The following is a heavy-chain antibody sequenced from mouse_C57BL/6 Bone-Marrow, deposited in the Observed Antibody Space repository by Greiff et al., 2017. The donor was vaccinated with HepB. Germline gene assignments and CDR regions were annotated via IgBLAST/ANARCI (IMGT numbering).Heavy chain of an antibody. J-gene: IGHJ2*01. V-gene: IGHV5-6*01. Sequence: VQLQQSGGDLVKPGGSLKLSCAASGFTFSSYGMSWVRQTPDKRLEWVATISSGGSYTYYPDSVKGRFTISRDNAKNTLYLQMSSLKSEDSAMYYCAREIDYDYDKDYFDYWGQGTTLTVSS. D-gene: IGHD2-4*01. CDR3: AREIDYDYDKDYFDY. CDR2: ISSGGSYT. CDR1: GFTFSSYG.